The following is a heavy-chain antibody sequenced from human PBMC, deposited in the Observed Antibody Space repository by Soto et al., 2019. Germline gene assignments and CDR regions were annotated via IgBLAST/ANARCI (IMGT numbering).Heavy chain of an antibody. Sequence: GGSLRLSCAASGFTFSSYDMHWVRQATGKGLEWVSAIGTAGDTYYPGSVKGRFTISRENAKNTVYLQLNSLTAEDTAVYYCATVATGSYDWFDPWGQGTLVTVSS. CDR3: ATVATGSYDWFDP. CDR2: IGTAGDT. V-gene: IGHV3-13*01. CDR1: GFTFSSYD. J-gene: IGHJ5*02. D-gene: IGHD1-26*01.